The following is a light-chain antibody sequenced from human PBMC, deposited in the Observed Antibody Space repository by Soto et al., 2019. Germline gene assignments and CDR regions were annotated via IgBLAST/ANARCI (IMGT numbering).Light chain of an antibody. V-gene: IGKV3D-15*01. CDR1: QSIGST. CDR2: GAS. CDR3: LHYSKRPLT. Sequence: EIVMTQSPATLSVSPGERATLSCRASQSIGSTLGWYQQKPGQAPRLLIYGASTSATGIPARFSGSGSETEFPFTISSLPAEDFADYNCLHYSKRPLTFGGGTNLEIK. J-gene: IGKJ4*01.